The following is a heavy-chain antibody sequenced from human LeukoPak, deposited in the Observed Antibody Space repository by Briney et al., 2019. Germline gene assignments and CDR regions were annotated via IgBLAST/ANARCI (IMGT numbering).Heavy chain of an antibody. V-gene: IGHV4-4*09. CDR3: ARYRSGYYSIFDY. J-gene: IGHJ4*02. CDR2: IYTSGST. CDR1: GGSISSYY. Sequence: SETLSLTCTVSGGSISSYYWSWIRQPPGKGLEWIGYIYTSGSTNYNPSLKSRVTISVDTSKNQFSLKLSSVTAADTAVYYCARYRSGYYSIFDYWGQGTLVTVSS. D-gene: IGHD3-3*01.